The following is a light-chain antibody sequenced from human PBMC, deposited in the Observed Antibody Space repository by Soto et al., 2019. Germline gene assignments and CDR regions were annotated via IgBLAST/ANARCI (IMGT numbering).Light chain of an antibody. J-gene: IGKJ4*01. CDR2: DAS. CDR1: QDISNY. Sequence: DIQMTQSPSSLSASVGGRVTITCQASQDISNYLSWYQQKPGKAPTLLIYDASDLETGVPSRFSGSGSGTDFTFTISSLLPEDIATYYCQQYDNLPLTCGGGTKGDIK. V-gene: IGKV1-33*01. CDR3: QQYDNLPLT.